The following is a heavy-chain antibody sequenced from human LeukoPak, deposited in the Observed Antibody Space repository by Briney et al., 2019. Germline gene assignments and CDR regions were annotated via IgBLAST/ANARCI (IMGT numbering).Heavy chain of an antibody. CDR1: GYTFTDYY. D-gene: IGHD3-10*01. Sequence: ASVKVSCKASGYTFTDYYMHWVRQAPGQGLEWMGWINPNSGGTNYAQKFQGRVTMTRDTSISTAYMELSRLRSDDTAVYYCARMEEWFGELRSPVDYWGQGTLVTVSS. J-gene: IGHJ4*02. CDR2: INPNSGGT. V-gene: IGHV1-2*02. CDR3: ARMEEWFGELRSPVDY.